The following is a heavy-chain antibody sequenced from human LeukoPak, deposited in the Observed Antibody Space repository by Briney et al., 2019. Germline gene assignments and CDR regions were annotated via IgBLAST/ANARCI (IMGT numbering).Heavy chain of an antibody. Sequence: PGGSLRLSCVASGITINNFWMSWVRQVPGKGLEWVANIKEDGSERHYVSSVKGRFTISRDNAKNSLHLQMNSLRDEDTAVYFCGRARDFSSFWGQGTLVTVSS. CDR3: GRARDFSSF. CDR1: GITINNFW. J-gene: IGHJ4*02. V-gene: IGHV3-7*01. CDR2: IKEDGSER. D-gene: IGHD5-24*01.